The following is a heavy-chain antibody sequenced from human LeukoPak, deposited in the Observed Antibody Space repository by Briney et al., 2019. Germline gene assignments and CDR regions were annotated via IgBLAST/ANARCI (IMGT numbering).Heavy chain of an antibody. V-gene: IGHV3-23*01. CDR2: ISGSGGST. D-gene: IGHD3-22*01. CDR3: AKDLTYYYDSTGYYFDY. J-gene: IGHJ4*02. Sequence: AGGSLRLSCAASGFTFGTYAMSWVRQAPGKGLEWISAISGSGGSTYYADSVKGRFTISRDNSKNTLYLQLNSLRAEDTAIYYCAKDLTYYYDSTGYYFDYWGQGTLVTVSS. CDR1: GFTFGTYA.